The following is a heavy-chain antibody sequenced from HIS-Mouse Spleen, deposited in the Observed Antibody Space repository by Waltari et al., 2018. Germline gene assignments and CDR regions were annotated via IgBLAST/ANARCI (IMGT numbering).Heavy chain of an antibody. V-gene: IGHV1-8*01. CDR2: VNPNRGNT. J-gene: IGHJ4*02. CDR1: GYTFTSYD. CDR3: ARGHDYSNYFDY. Sequence: QVQLVQSGAEVKKPGASVKVSCKASGYTFTSYDINWVRQATGQGLEWMGGVNPNRGNTGYAQKVQGRGTMTRNTSISTAYMELSSLRSEDTAVYYCARGHDYSNYFDYWGQGTLVTVSS. D-gene: IGHD4-4*01.